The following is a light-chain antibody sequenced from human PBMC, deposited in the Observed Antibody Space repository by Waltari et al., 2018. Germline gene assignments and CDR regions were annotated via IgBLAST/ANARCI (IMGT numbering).Light chain of an antibody. J-gene: IGKJ1*01. CDR1: QSLLHSNGYNY. CDR2: SGS. CDR3: MQALQTPRT. V-gene: IGKV2-28*01. Sequence: DIVMTQSPLSLPVNPGEPASISCKSSQSLLHSNGYNYLDWYLQKPGQSPQLVIYSGSNRASGVPDRYSGSGSGTDFTLKISRVEAEDVGVYYCMQALQTPRTFGQGTKVEI.